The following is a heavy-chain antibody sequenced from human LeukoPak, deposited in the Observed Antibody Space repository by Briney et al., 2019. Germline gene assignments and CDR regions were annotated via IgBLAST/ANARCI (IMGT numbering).Heavy chain of an antibody. D-gene: IGHD2-15*01. V-gene: IGHV3-20*04. J-gene: IGHJ6*03. Sequence: PGGSLRLSCAASGFTFDDYGMSWVRQAPGKGLEWVASIYWKGGRQGYAESAKGRFTISRDNAKNPLYLQMNSLRAEDTALYYCARARMGQLIIRYHFYMDVWGKGTTVTVSS. CDR2: IYWKGGRQ. CDR3: ARARMGQLIIRYHFYMDV. CDR1: GFTFDDYG.